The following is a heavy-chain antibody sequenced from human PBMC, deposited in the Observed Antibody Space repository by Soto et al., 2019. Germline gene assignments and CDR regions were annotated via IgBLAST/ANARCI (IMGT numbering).Heavy chain of an antibody. CDR1: GYSISSGYY. CDR2: IHHSGST. Sequence: SETLSLTCAVSGYSISSGYYWGLIRQPPGKGLEWIGSIHHSGSTYNNASLKSRVTISVDTSKNQFSLKLSSVTDADTAVYYCASGIDFYYAMDVWGQGTTVTVSS. V-gene: IGHV4-38-2*01. CDR3: ASGIDFYYAMDV. J-gene: IGHJ6*01.